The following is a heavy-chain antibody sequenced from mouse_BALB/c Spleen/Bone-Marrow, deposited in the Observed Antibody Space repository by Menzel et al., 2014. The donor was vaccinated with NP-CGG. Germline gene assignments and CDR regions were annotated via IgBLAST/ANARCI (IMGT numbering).Heavy chain of an antibody. CDR2: ISDGGSYT. J-gene: IGHJ3*01. Sequence: EVKLMESGGGLVKPGGPLRLSCAASGFTFSDYYMYWVRQTPEKRLEWVATISDGGSYTYYPDSVKGRFTISRDNAKNNLYLQMSSLKSEDTAMYYCAREDDDGSWFAYWGQGTLVTVSA. V-gene: IGHV5-4*02. CDR3: AREDDDGSWFAY. CDR1: GFTFSDYY. D-gene: IGHD2-12*01.